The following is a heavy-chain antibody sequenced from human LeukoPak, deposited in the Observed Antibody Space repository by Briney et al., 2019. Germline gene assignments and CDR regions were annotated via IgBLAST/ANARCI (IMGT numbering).Heavy chain of an antibody. V-gene: IGHV3-74*01. CDR2: IYSDGGRT. CDR3: ARDRNDFGNYYYYYYMDV. Sequence: PGGSLRLSCAASGFTFSSYWMHWVRQAPGKGLVWVSRIYSDGGRTDYANSVKGRFTISGENAKNTLYLQMNSLRAEDTAVYYCARDRNDFGNYYYYYYMDVWGKGTTVTVSS. D-gene: IGHD3-3*01. CDR1: GFTFSSYW. J-gene: IGHJ6*03.